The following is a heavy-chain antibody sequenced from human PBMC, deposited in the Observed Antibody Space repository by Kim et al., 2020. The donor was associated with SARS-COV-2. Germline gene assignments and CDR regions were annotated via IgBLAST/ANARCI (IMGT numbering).Heavy chain of an antibody. CDR2: SNK. Sequence: SNKYYADPVKGRFTISRDKSKTTLYLKMESLRAENTAVYYCRGVAGDFDYWGQGTLVTVSS. CDR3: RGVAGDFDY. J-gene: IGHJ4*02. D-gene: IGHD6-19*01. V-gene: IGHV3-30*01.